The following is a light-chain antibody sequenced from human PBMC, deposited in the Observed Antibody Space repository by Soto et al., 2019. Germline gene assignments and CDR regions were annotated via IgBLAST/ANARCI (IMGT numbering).Light chain of an antibody. CDR2: KAS. Sequence: DIQMTQSPSTLSASVGDRVTITCRASQSISSLLAWYQQKPGTAPKLLIYKASSLESGVPSRFSGSGSGTEFTLTISSLQPDDFATYYCQQYNSYPLTFGQGTKVEIK. CDR1: QSISSL. V-gene: IGKV1-5*03. CDR3: QQYNSYPLT. J-gene: IGKJ1*01.